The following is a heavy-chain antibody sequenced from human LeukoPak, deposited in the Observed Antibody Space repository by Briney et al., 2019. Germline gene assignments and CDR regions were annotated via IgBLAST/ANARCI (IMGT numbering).Heavy chain of an antibody. CDR2: IYYSGST. D-gene: IGHD5-12*01. J-gene: IGHJ4*02. V-gene: IGHV4-59*01. CDR1: GGSISSYY. CDR3: ARWGGYPGLLFDY. Sequence: SETLSLTCTVSGGSISSYYWSWIRQPPGKGLEWIGYIYYSGSTNYNPSLKSRVTISVDTSKNQFSLKLSSVTAADTAVYYCARWGGYPGLLFDYWGQGTLVTVSS.